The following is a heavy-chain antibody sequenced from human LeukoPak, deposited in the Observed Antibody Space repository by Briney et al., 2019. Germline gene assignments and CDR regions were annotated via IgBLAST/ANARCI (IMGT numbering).Heavy chain of an antibody. CDR3: ATKQWLAPPPDS. V-gene: IGHV3-74*01. CDR2: IHTDGTVT. D-gene: IGHD6-19*01. J-gene: IGHJ4*02. Sequence: GGSLRLSCAASGFTFSKYWMLWVRPAPGKGLESVSRIHTDGTVTTYADSVKGRFTVSRDNADKTMFLQMNSVRDEDTAVYYCATKQWLAPPPDSWGQGTPVTVSS. CDR1: GFTFSKYW.